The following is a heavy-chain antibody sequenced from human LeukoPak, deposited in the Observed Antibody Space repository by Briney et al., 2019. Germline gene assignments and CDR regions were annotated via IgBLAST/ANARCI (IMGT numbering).Heavy chain of an antibody. CDR3: ARDKEVAVAGQYYFDY. Sequence: PGRSLRLSCAASGFTFSSYGMHWVRQAPGKGLEWVAVIWYDGSNKYYADSVKGRFTISRDNSKNTLYLQMNSLRAEDTAVYYCARDKEVAVAGQYYFDYLGQGTLVTVSS. CDR2: IWYDGSNK. J-gene: IGHJ4*02. CDR1: GFTFSSYG. V-gene: IGHV3-33*01. D-gene: IGHD6-19*01.